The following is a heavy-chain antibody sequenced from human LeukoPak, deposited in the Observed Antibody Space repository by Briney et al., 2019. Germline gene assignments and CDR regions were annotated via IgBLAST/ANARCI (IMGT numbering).Heavy chain of an antibody. CDR1: GYTFTGYY. J-gene: IGHJ3*02. CDR2: INPNSGGT. D-gene: IGHD1-26*01. CDR3: ARVIGSPPSGSYYRKDGRGREFDAFDI. Sequence: ASVKVSCKASGYTFTGYYMHWVRQAPGQGLEWMGWINPNSGGTNYAQKFQGRVTMTRDTSISTAYMEPSRLRSDDTAVYYCARVIGSPPSGSYYRKDGRGREFDAFDIWGQGTMVTVSS. V-gene: IGHV1-2*02.